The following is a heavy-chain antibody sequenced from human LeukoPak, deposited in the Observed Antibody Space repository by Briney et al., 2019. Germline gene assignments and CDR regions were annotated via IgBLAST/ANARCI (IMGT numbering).Heavy chain of an antibody. V-gene: IGHV3-23*01. CDR1: GFTFSTHG. J-gene: IGHJ4*02. CDR2: INSGGGT. CDR3: AKLTRNFDTSGLNDY. D-gene: IGHD3-22*01. Sequence: GGSLRLSCAASGFTFSTHGMNWVRLAPGKGLEWVSGINSGGGTYYAEYAKGRFTISRDNSKNTLYLQMNSLRAEDTAVYYCAKLTRNFDTSGLNDYWGQGTLVTVSS.